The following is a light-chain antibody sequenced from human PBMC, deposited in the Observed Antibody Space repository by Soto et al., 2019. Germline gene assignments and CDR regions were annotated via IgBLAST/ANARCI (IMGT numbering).Light chain of an antibody. CDR2: DVS. Sequence: QSVLTQPASVSGSPGQSITISCTGTSSDVGGYDYVSWYQQHPGKAPKLIIYDVSDRPSGVSNSFSGAKSGNTASLTISGLQAEDEADYYCSSYTSSSTLVFGGGTKLTVL. CDR3: SSYTSSSTLV. J-gene: IGLJ2*01. CDR1: SSDVGGYDY. V-gene: IGLV2-14*03.